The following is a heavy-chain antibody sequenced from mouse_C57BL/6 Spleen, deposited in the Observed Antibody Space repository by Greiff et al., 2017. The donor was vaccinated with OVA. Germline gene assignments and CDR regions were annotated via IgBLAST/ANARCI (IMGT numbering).Heavy chain of an antibody. CDR1: GFSLSTFGMG. CDR3: ARIRYYGSSLEVAMDY. J-gene: IGHJ4*01. Sequence: QVTLKVSGPGILQPSQTLSLTCSFSGFSLSTFGMGVGWIRQPSGKGLEWLAHIWWDDDKYYNPALKSRLTISKDTSKNQVFLKIANVDTADTATYYCARIRYYGSSLEVAMDYWGQGTSVTVSS. V-gene: IGHV8-8*01. D-gene: IGHD1-1*01. CDR2: IWWDDDK.